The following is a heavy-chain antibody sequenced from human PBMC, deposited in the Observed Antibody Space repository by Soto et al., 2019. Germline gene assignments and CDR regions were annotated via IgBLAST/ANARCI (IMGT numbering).Heavy chain of an antibody. CDR3: ARVGGSGWNFDS. J-gene: IGHJ4*02. D-gene: IGHD6-19*01. CDR1: GGSIINYY. Sequence: SETLSLTCTVSGGSIINYYWSWIRQPPGKGLEWIGYIYYSGTTSYNPSLRSRVTISVDTSKNQFSLKLSSVTAADTAIYYCARVGGSGWNFDSWGQGILVTVSS. CDR2: IYYSGTT. V-gene: IGHV4-59*01.